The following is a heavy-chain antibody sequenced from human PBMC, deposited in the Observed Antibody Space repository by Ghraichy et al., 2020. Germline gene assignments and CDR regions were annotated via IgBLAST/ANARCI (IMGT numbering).Heavy chain of an antibody. CDR3: ARHATAAARNWFDP. CDR2: IYYSGST. D-gene: IGHD6-13*01. CDR1: GGSISSSSYY. J-gene: IGHJ5*02. V-gene: IGHV4-39*01. Sequence: SETLSLTCTVSGGSISSSSYYWGWIRQPPGKGLEWIGSIYYSGSTYYNPSLKSRVTISVDTSKNQFSLKLSSVTAADTAVYYCARHATAAARNWFDPWGQGTLVTVAS.